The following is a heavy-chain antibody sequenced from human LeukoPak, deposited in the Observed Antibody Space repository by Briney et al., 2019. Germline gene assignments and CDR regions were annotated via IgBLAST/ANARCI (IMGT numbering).Heavy chain of an antibody. V-gene: IGHV3-11*04. Sequence: GGSLRLSCAASGFAFSDYYMSWIRQAPGKGLEWVSYISSSGSTIYHADSVKGRFTISRDNAKNSLVLQMNSLRVEDTAVYYCARDWRASPRNDYWGQGTLVTVSS. CDR1: GFAFSDYY. J-gene: IGHJ4*02. CDR2: ISSSGSTI. CDR3: ARDWRASPRNDY.